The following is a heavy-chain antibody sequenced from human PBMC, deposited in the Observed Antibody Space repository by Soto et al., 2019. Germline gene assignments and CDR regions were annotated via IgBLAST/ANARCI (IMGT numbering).Heavy chain of an antibody. Sequence: ASVKVSCKAPGYTFTSYGISWVRQAPGQGLEWMGWISAYNGNTNYAQKLQGRVTMTTDTSTSTAYMELRSLRSDDTAVYYCAGNYYDSSGQGDYFDYWGQGTLVTVSS. J-gene: IGHJ4*02. CDR2: ISAYNGNT. D-gene: IGHD3-22*01. CDR3: AGNYYDSSGQGDYFDY. CDR1: GYTFTSYG. V-gene: IGHV1-18*01.